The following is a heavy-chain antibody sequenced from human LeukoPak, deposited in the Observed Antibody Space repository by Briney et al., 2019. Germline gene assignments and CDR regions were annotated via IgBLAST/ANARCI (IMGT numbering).Heavy chain of an antibody. CDR3: ARLARRASFDY. CDR2: IYTSGST. Sequence: SETLSLTCTVSGGSISSGSYYWSWIRQPAGKGLEWIGRIYTSGSTNYNPSLKSRVTISVDTPKNQFSLKLSSVTAANTAVYYCARLARRASFDYWGQGTLSPSPQ. V-gene: IGHV4-61*02. CDR1: GGSISSGSYY. D-gene: IGHD6-6*01. J-gene: IGHJ4*02.